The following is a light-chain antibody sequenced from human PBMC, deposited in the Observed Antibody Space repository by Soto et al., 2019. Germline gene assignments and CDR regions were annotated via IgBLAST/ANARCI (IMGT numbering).Light chain of an antibody. CDR3: QQYVTSPPGT. CDR1: QSVSSN. V-gene: IGKV3-20*01. CDR2: GAS. Sequence: DIVMTQSPATLSVSPGARVTLSCRASQSVSSNLAWYQQKPGQAPRLLIYGASTRTTGIPDRFSGSGSGTDFTLTISRLEPGDFAVYYCQQYVTSPPGTFGQGTKVDIK. J-gene: IGKJ1*01.